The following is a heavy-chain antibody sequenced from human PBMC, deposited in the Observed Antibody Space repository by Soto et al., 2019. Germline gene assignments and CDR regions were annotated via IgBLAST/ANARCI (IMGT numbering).Heavy chain of an antibody. D-gene: IGHD4-17*01. CDR1: GGSISSNY. J-gene: IGHJ5*02. CDR3: ARENYGDYVGDNWFDP. CDR2: IYYSGST. V-gene: IGHV4-59*01. Sequence: PDTLTLTCTASGGSISSNYWSWLRHPPGKGLECIGYIYYSGSTNYNPSLKSRVTISVDTSKNQFSLKLSSVTAADTAVYYCARENYGDYVGDNWFDPWGQGTLVTVS.